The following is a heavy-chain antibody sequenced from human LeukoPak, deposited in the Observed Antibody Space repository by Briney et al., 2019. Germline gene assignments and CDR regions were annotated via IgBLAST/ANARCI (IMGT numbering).Heavy chain of an antibody. D-gene: IGHD3-22*01. J-gene: IGHJ4*02. CDR3: ATGGHVRVYDSSAYYGHY. CDR2: INPSGGST. V-gene: IGHV1-46*01. Sequence: ASVKVSCKASGYTLTSYYMHWVRQAPGQGLEWMGIINPSGGSTNYAQKFQGRVTMTRDMSTSTVYMELSSLRSEDTAVYYCATGGHVRVYDSSAYYGHYWGQGTLVTVSS. CDR1: GYTLTSYY.